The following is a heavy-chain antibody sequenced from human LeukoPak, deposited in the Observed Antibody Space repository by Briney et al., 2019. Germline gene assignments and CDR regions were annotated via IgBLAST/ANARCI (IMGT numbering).Heavy chain of an antibody. CDR2: IYSGGST. Sequence: GGSLRLSCAASGFTVSSNYMSWVRQAPGKGLEWVSVIYSGGSTHYADSVKGRFTISRDNSKNTLYLQMNSLRAEDTAVYYCARDTALLWEQPGNAFDIWGQGTMVTVSS. CDR1: GFTVSSNY. CDR3: ARDTALLWEQPGNAFDI. D-gene: IGHD1-26*01. J-gene: IGHJ3*02. V-gene: IGHV3-66*01.